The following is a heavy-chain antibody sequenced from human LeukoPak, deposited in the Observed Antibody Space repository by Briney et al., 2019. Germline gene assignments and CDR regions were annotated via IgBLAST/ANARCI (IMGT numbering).Heavy chain of an antibody. J-gene: IGHJ4*02. D-gene: IGHD3-22*01. Sequence: ASVKVSCKASGYPFTGYYMHWVRQAPGQGLEWMGWINPNTGDTNYAQEFQGRVTITRDTSASTAYMELSSLRSEDMAVYYCARDYYDSSGYYYAFDYWGQGTLVTVSS. CDR1: GYPFTGYY. CDR3: ARDYYDSSGYYYAFDY. CDR2: INPNTGDT. V-gene: IGHV1-2*02.